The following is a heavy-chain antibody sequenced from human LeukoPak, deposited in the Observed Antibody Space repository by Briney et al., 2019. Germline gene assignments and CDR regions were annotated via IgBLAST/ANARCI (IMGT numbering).Heavy chain of an antibody. D-gene: IGHD6-19*01. J-gene: IGHJ4*02. CDR1: GGTFSSYA. CDR3: ARAEVAGNLLRLDY. Sequence: GASVKVSCKASGGTFSSYAISWVRQAPGQGLEWMGIINPSGGSTSYAQKFQGRVTMTRDTSTSTVYMELSSLRSEDTAVYYCARAEVAGNLLRLDYWGQGTLVTVSS. CDR2: INPSGGST. V-gene: IGHV1-46*01.